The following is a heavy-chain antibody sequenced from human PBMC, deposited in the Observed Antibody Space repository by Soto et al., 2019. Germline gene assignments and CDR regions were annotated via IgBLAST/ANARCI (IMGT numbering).Heavy chain of an antibody. Sequence: EVQLVESGGGLVQPGRSLRLSCAASGVTFDDYAMHWVRQAPGKGLEWVSGISWNSGSIGYADSVKGRFTISRDNAKNSLHLQMNSLRAEDTALYYSAKDIRAAAGISYWYFDLWGRGTLVTVSS. CDR3: AKDIRAAAGISYWYFDL. D-gene: IGHD6-13*01. CDR2: ISWNSGSI. CDR1: GVTFDDYA. J-gene: IGHJ2*01. V-gene: IGHV3-9*01.